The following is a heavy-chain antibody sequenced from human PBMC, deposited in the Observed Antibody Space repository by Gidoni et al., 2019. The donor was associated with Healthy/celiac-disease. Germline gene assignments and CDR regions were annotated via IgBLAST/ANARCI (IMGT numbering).Heavy chain of an antibody. J-gene: IGHJ6*02. CDR2: ISYDGSNK. D-gene: IGHD4-4*01. V-gene: IGHV3-30*18. CDR1: GFTFSSYG. Sequence: GGGVVQPGRSLRLSCAASGFTFSSYGMHWVRQAPGKGLEWVVVISYDGSNKYYADSVKGRFTISRDNSKNTLYLQMNSLRAEDTAVYYCAKYSNYGRYYYYGMDVWGQGTTVTVSS. CDR3: AKYSNYGRYYYYGMDV.